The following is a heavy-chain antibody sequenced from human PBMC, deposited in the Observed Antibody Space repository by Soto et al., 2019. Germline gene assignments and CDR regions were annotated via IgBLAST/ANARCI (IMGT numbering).Heavy chain of an antibody. Sequence: ASVKVSCKASGYTFTSYDINWVRQATGQGLEWMGWMNPNSGNTGYAQKFQGRVTMTRNTSISTAYMELSSLRSEDTAVYYCARGSHGSGSYSRPPQGVFDYWGQGTLVTVSS. CDR1: GYTFTSYD. V-gene: IGHV1-8*01. J-gene: IGHJ4*02. CDR3: ARGSHGSGSYSRPPQGVFDY. CDR2: MNPNSGNT. D-gene: IGHD3-10*01.